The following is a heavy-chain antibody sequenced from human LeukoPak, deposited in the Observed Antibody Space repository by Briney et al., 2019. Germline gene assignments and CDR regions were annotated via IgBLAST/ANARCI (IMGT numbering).Heavy chain of an antibody. CDR3: ARDRVRTVATPDYYMDV. J-gene: IGHJ6*03. Sequence: ASVKGSCKASGGTFSSYAISWVRQAPGQGLEWIGGSIPIFGTVNYAQKFQCRVTITTEESTSTAYMELSSLRSEDTAVYYCARDRVRTVATPDYYMDVWGKGTTVTVSS. D-gene: IGHD4-23*01. CDR2: SIPIFGTV. V-gene: IGHV1-69*05. CDR1: GGTFSSYA.